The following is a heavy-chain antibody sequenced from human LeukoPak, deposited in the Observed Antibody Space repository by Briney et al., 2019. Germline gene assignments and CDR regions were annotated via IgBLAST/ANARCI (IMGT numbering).Heavy chain of an antibody. J-gene: IGHJ4*02. D-gene: IGHD1-26*01. V-gene: IGHV1-2*02. CDR1: GYTXTDYY. Sequence: ASVKVSCKASGYTXTDYYMHWVRQAPGQGLEWMGWINPNSGGTNYAQQFQGRVTMTRDTSISTAYMELSRLRSDDTAVYYCARRIYSGSYYFDFWGQGTLVTVSS. CDR2: INPNSGGT. CDR3: ARRIYSGSYYFDF.